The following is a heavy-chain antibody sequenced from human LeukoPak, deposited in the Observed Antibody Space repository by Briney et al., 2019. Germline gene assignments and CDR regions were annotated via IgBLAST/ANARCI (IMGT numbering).Heavy chain of an antibody. CDR3: ARRQPDYSNYVDWFDP. V-gene: IGHV1-2*02. D-gene: IGHD4-11*01. J-gene: IGHJ5*02. CDR1: GYTFTGYY. Sequence: ASVKVSCKASGYTFTGYYMHWVRQAPGQGLEWMGWINPNSGGTNYAQKFQGRVTMTRDTSISTAYMELSRLRSDDTAVYYCARRQPDYSNYVDWFDPWGQGTLVTVSS. CDR2: INPNSGGT.